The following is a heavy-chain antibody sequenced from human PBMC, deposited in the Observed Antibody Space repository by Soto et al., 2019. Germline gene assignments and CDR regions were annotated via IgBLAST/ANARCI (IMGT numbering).Heavy chain of an antibody. Sequence: GGSLRLSCAASGFTFSSYAMHWVRQAPGKGLEYVSAISSNGGSTYYADSVKGRFTISRDNSKNTLYLQMGSLRAEDMAVYYWTTEVVSGSSCDFDYWGQGTLVTVSS. D-gene: IGHD1-26*01. CDR2: ISSNGGST. V-gene: IGHV3-64*02. CDR3: TTEVVSGSSCDFDY. J-gene: IGHJ4*02. CDR1: GFTFSSYA.